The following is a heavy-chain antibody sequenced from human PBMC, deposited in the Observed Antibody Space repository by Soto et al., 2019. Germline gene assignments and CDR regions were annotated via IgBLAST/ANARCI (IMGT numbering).Heavy chain of an antibody. CDR3: AKDWKYYDSSGYYPTPYY. V-gene: IGHV3-23*01. CDR1: GFTFSSYA. Sequence: GGSLRLSCAASGFTFSSYAMSWVRQAPGKGLEWVSAFSGSGGSTYYADSVKRRFTISRDNSKNTLYLQMNSLRAEDTAVYYCAKDWKYYDSSGYYPTPYYWGQGTLVTVSS. J-gene: IGHJ4*02. CDR2: FSGSGGST. D-gene: IGHD3-22*01.